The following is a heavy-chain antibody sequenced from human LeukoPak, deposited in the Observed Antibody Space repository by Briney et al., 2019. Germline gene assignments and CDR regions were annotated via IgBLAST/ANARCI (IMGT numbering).Heavy chain of an antibody. CDR2: ISSSGSTI. CDR1: GFTFSDYH. V-gene: IGHV3-11*04. Sequence: GGSLRLSCAASGFTFSDYHMSWIRQAPGKGLEWVSYISSSGSTIYYADSVKGRFTISRDNAKNSLYLQMNSLRAEDTAVYYCARGSRYCSSTSCYCDYWGQGTLVTVSS. D-gene: IGHD2-2*01. CDR3: ARGSRYCSSTSCYCDY. J-gene: IGHJ4*02.